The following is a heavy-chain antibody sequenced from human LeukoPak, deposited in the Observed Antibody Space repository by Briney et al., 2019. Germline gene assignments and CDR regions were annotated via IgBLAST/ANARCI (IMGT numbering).Heavy chain of an antibody. CDR1: GFTFSNYA. J-gene: IGHJ6*03. Sequence: GGSLRLSCAASGFTFSNYAMTWVRQAPGKGLQWVSSISGSGGSTYYADSVKGRFTNSRDNSKNTLYLQMNSLRAEDTAVYYCAKDSSSWYYMDVWGKGTTVTVSS. V-gene: IGHV3-23*01. CDR3: AKDSSSWYYMDV. CDR2: ISGSGGST. D-gene: IGHD6-13*01.